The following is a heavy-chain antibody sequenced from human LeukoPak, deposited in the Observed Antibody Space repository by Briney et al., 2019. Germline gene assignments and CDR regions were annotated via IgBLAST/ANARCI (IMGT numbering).Heavy chain of an antibody. J-gene: IGHJ6*02. D-gene: IGHD1-1*01. CDR1: NYTFASYG. Sequence: GASVKVSCKASNYTFASYGLSWVRQAPGQGLQWVGWISPYDGNTDYAQRFQARVTMTIDRATRTVYMDLKRLRLDDTAVYYCVRVWPPNAVDRGMTYSYFNALDVWGQGITVIVSS. CDR2: ISPYDGNT. V-gene: IGHV1-18*01. CDR3: VRVWPPNAVDRGMTYSYFNALDV.